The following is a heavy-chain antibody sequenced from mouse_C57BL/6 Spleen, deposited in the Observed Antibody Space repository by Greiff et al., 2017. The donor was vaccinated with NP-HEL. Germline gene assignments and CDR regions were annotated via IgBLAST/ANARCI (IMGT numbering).Heavy chain of an antibody. CDR1: GYTFTSYW. CDR2: IDPSDSET. J-gene: IGHJ3*01. D-gene: IGHD2-1*01. CDR3: ARERGNHPFAY. Sequence: QVQLQQPGAELVRPGSSVKLSCKASGYTFTSYWMHWVKQRPIQGLEWIGNIDPSDSETHYNQKFKDKATLTVDKSSSTAYMPLSSLTSEDSAVYYCARERGNHPFAYWGQGTLVTVSA. V-gene: IGHV1-52*01.